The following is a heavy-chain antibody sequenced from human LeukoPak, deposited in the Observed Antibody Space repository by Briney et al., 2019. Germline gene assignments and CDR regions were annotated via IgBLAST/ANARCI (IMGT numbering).Heavy chain of an antibody. D-gene: IGHD4-23*01. CDR1: GFTFSSYA. CDR2: IGSKTNSYAT. J-gene: IGHJ4*02. V-gene: IGHV3-73*01. CDR3: ASLVIDGGNSE. Sequence: GGSLRLSCAASGFTFSSYAMSWVRQASGKGLEWVGRIGSKTNSYATAYGASVKGRFTVSRDDSKNTAYLQMNSLKSEDTAVYYCASLVIDGGNSEWGQGTLVTVSS.